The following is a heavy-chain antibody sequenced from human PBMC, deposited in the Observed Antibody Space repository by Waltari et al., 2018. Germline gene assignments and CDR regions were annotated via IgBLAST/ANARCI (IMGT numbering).Heavy chain of an antibody. Sequence: QLQLQEAGPGLVKHSETLSLTCTVSGGAISSSSYYWGWMRQPRGKGLEWIGSIYYSGITYYHPSLKSRVTISVDTSKNQFSLKRSSVTAADTAVYYCAIARRSKPQLGEYYFDYWGQGTLVTVSS. D-gene: IGHD6-6*01. V-gene: IGHV4-39*07. CDR3: AIARRSKPQLGEYYFDY. J-gene: IGHJ4*02. CDR1: GGAISSSSYY. CDR2: IYYSGIT.